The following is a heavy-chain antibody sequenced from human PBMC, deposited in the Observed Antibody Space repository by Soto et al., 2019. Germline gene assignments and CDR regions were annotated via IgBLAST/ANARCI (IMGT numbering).Heavy chain of an antibody. Sequence: VSLKVSCKTSGYSFTTYGISWVRRAPGQGLKWMGLISDFNGQTKSAQKVQGRVTMTTDTSTSTVYMELRNLRSDDTAIYYCARDRSHYASKDXWGQGTSVTVSX. CDR1: GYSFTTYG. D-gene: IGHD3-10*01. V-gene: IGHV1-18*01. CDR3: ARDRSHYASKDX. CDR2: ISDFNGQT. J-gene: IGHJ4*02.